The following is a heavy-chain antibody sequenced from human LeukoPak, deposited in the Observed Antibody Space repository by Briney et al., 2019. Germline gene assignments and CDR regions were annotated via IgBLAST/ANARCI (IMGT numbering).Heavy chain of an antibody. CDR1: GTSIRSGSYY. Sequence: SETLSLTCTVTGTSIRSGSYYWNWIRQAAGKGLEWIGSIYYSGSTYYNPSLKSRVTISVDTSKNQFSLKLSSVTAADTAVYYCAREPADGYNTVSFDYWGQGTQVTVSS. V-gene: IGHV4-39*07. CDR3: AREPADGYNTVSFDY. J-gene: IGHJ4*02. CDR2: IYYSGST. D-gene: IGHD5-24*01.